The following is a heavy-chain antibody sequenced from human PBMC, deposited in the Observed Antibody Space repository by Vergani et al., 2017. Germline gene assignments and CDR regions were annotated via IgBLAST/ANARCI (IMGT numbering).Heavy chain of an antibody. V-gene: IGHV3-23*01. CDR2: ISGSGGST. J-gene: IGHJ4*02. Sequence: VQLLESGGGLVQPGGSLRLSCAASGFTFSSYAMSWVRQAPGKGLEWGSAISGSGGSTYYADSVKGRFTIARDNSKNTLYLQMNSLRAEDTAVYYCAKDRVWFGDAFDYWGQGTLVTVSS. D-gene: IGHD3-10*01. CDR1: GFTFSSYA. CDR3: AKDRVWFGDAFDY.